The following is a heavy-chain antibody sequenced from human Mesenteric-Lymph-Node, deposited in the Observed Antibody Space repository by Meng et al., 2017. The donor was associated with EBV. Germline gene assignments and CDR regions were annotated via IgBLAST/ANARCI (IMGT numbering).Heavy chain of an antibody. Sequence: SGLVNPSDPLSPPCAICGGAFNCYNRSWIRQPPGKGLEWIVEINHSGSTNYNPSLKSRVTISVDRSKNQFSLNLTSMTAADTAVYYCARRGIAEGFDFWGQGTLVTVSS. CDR1: GGAFNCYN. CDR3: ARRGIAEGFDF. CDR2: INHSGST. J-gene: IGHJ4*02. V-gene: IGHV4-34*01.